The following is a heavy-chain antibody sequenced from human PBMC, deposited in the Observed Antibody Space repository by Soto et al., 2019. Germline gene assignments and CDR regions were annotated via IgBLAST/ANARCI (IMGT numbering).Heavy chain of an antibody. V-gene: IGHV2-5*02. CDR1: GFSLSTSGVG. CDR2: IYWDDDK. CDR3: AHSIFNHLLRYFDWYPSFDY. J-gene: IGHJ4*02. Sequence: VSGPTLVNPTQTLTLTCTFSGFSLSTSGVGVGWIRQPPGKALEWLALIYWDDDKRYSPSLKSRLTITKDTSKNQVVLTMTNMDPVDTATYYCAHSIFNHLLRYFDWYPSFDYWGQGTLVTVSS. D-gene: IGHD3-9*01.